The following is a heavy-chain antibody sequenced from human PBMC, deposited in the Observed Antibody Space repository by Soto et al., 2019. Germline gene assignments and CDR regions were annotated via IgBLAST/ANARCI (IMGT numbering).Heavy chain of an antibody. J-gene: IGHJ6*02. CDR1: GGTFSSYA. D-gene: IGHD6-13*01. Sequence: QVQLVQSGAEVKKPGSSVKVSCKASGGTFSSYAISWVRQAPGQGLEWMGGIIPIFGTANYAQKFQGRVTITADESTSTAAMELSSLRSEDTAVYYCARVLYSSSWYAHYYGMDVWGQGTTVTVSS. V-gene: IGHV1-69*01. CDR2: IIPIFGTA. CDR3: ARVLYSSSWYAHYYGMDV.